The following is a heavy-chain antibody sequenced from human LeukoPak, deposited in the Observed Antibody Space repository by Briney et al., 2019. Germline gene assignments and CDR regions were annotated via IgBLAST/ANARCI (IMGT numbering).Heavy chain of an antibody. J-gene: IGHJ4*02. V-gene: IGHV3-33*06. CDR2: VWCGGSNR. CDR3: AKSNTESQTTVGN. CDR1: GFTFNTYG. Sequence: PGGSLRLSCAASGFTFNTYGMHWVRQAPGKGLEWIAVVWCGGSNRFYADSVKGRFTISRDNSKTTLYLQMNSLRAEDTAVYYCAKSNTESQTTVGNWGQGTLVSVSS. D-gene: IGHD1-14*01.